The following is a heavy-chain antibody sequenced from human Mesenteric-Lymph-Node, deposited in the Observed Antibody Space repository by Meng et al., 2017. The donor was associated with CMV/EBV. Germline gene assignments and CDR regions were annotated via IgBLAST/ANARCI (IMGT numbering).Heavy chain of an antibody. CDR2: ISYDGSNK. CDR3: AKEAGFDY. CDR1: GFTFSSYA. V-gene: IGHV3-30-3*01. D-gene: IGHD6-19*01. J-gene: IGHJ4*02. Sequence: GESLKISCAASGFTFSSYAMHWVRQAPGKGLEWVAVISYDGSNKYYADSVKGRFTISRDNSKNTLYLQMNSLTAEDTAVYYCAKEAGFDYWGQGTLVTVSS.